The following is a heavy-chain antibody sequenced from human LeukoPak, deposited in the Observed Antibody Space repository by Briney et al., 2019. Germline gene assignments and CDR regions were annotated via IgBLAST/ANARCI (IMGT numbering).Heavy chain of an antibody. CDR2: ISSDGSST. CDR3: ALISMTGDS. D-gene: IGHD3-9*01. Sequence: GGSLRLSCAASGFNFKTYWMHWVRQAPGKGLIWVSGISSDGSSTNYADSVKGRFTISRDNAKNTLSLQLNSLRAEDTAVYYCALISMTGDSWGQGTLVTVSS. CDR1: GFNFKTYW. J-gene: IGHJ4*02. V-gene: IGHV3-74*01.